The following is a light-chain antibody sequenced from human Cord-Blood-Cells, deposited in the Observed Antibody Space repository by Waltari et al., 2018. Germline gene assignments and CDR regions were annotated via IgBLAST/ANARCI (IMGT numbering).Light chain of an antibody. CDR1: NIGRKS. Sequence: SYVLTQPPSVSVAPGKTARITCGGNNIGRKSVHWYKQKPGQAPVLVVNDDSDRPSGFPDRFSGSNCWSTATLTHSRVEAGDEADYYCQVWDSSSDHLVFGGGTKLTVL. V-gene: IGLV3-21*03. J-gene: IGLJ2*01. CDR2: DDS. CDR3: QVWDSSSDHLV.